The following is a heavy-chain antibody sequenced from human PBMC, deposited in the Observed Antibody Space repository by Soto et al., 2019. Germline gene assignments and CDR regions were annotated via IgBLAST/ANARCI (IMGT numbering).Heavy chain of an antibody. CDR3: ARGLITGSQYSGGWYYFDS. J-gene: IGHJ4*02. CDR2: INHSGSA. Sequence: QVQLQQSGAGLLKPSETLSLTCDVYGGSFSGYIWTWIRQTPGKGLQWIGQINHSGSANYHPSLKCRVTLSVHTSTRQFSLELSSVTAAHTAVYYCARGLITGSQYSGGWYYFDSWGQGTQVTVSS. CDR1: GGSFSGYI. V-gene: IGHV4-34*01. D-gene: IGHD1-26*01.